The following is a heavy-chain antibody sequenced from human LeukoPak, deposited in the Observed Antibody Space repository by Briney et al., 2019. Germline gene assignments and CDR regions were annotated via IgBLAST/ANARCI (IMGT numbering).Heavy chain of an antibody. J-gene: IGHJ3*02. V-gene: IGHV1-8*01. CDR3: ARGPYYDFWSGYYDAFDI. CDR1: GGTFSKYT. D-gene: IGHD3-3*01. CDR2: MNPNSGNT. Sequence: ASVKVSCKASGGTFSKYTISWVRQRPGQGLEWMGWMNPNSGNTGYAQKFQGRVTMTRNTSISTAYMELSSLRSEDTAVYYCARGPYYDFWSGYYDAFDIWGQGKMVTVSS.